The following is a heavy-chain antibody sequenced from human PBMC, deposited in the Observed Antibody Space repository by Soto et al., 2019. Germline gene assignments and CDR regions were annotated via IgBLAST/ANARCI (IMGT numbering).Heavy chain of an antibody. D-gene: IGHD4-17*01. CDR3: AKDPLYGDSSPYFDY. CDR1: FTFSRHG. Sequence: FTFSRHGMHWVRQAPGKGLEWVAVISYDGSNKYYADSVKGRFTISRDNSKNTLYLQMNSLRAEDTAVYYCAKDPLYGDSSPYFDYWGQGTLVTVSS. J-gene: IGHJ4*02. V-gene: IGHV3-30*18. CDR2: ISYDGSNK.